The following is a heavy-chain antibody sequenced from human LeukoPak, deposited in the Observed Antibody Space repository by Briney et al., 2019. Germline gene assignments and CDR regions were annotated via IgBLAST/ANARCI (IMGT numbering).Heavy chain of an antibody. CDR3: ARLRQIGYDPPIDY. D-gene: IGHD5-12*01. Sequence: SETPSLTCTVSGVSISSSSYYWGWIRQPPGKGLEWIGSIYYSGSTYYNPSLKSRVTISVDTSKNQFSLKLSSVTAADTAVYYCARLRQIGYDPPIDYWGQGTLVTVSS. J-gene: IGHJ4*02. CDR2: IYYSGST. CDR1: GVSISSSSYY. V-gene: IGHV4-39*01.